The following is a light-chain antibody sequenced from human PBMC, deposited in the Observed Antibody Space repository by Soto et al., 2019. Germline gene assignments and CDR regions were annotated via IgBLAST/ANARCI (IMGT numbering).Light chain of an antibody. CDR2: GAS. V-gene: IGKV3-20*01. J-gene: IGKJ1*01. Sequence: EIMLTQSPGTLSLSPGERATLSCRASQSVSSSFLAWYQQKPGQAPRLLIYGASIRATGIPDRFSGSGSGTDFTLTINRLDPEDFAMYLCQYHDTSLWTFGQGTKVEMK. CDR3: QYHDTSLWT. CDR1: QSVSSSF.